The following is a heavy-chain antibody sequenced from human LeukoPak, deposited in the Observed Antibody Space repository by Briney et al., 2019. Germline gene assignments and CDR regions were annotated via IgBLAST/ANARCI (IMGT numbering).Heavy chain of an antibody. CDR1: GFTFSSYA. CDR2: ISSSSSYI. J-gene: IGHJ4*02. D-gene: IGHD2-15*01. V-gene: IGHV3-21*01. CDR3: ARDYCSGGSCYSLVGY. Sequence: GGSLRLSCAASGFTFSSYAMSWVRQAPGKGLEWVSSISSSSSYIYYADSVKGRFTISRDNAKNSLYLQMNSLRAEDTAVYYCARDYCSGGSCYSLVGYWGQGTLVTVSS.